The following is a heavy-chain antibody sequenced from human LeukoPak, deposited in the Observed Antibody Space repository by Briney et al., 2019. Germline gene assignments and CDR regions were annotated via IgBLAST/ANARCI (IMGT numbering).Heavy chain of an antibody. CDR3: ARTGWLYYFDY. D-gene: IGHD3/OR15-3a*01. CDR1: GFTFSNYN. CDR2: ISSTSNPI. V-gene: IGHV3-48*01. Sequence: GGSLRLSCAASGFTFSNYNMNWVRQAPGKGLEWLSYISSTSNPIYYADSVKGRFTISRDNAKNSLYLQMNSLRAEDTAVYYCARTGWLYYFDYWGQGTLVTVSS. J-gene: IGHJ4*02.